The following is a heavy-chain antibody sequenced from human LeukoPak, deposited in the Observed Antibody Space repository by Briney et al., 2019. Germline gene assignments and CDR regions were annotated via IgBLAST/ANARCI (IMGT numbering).Heavy chain of an antibody. Sequence: SVKVSCKASGGTFSSYAISWVRQAPGQGLEWMGGIIPIFGTANYAQKFQGRVTMTRNTSISTAYMELSSLRSEDTAVYYCARADSSSSRWVYYYYGMDVWGQGTTVTVSS. CDR3: ARADSSSSRWVYYYYGMDV. J-gene: IGHJ6*02. V-gene: IGHV1-69*05. CDR1: GGTFSSYA. D-gene: IGHD6-6*01. CDR2: IIPIFGTA.